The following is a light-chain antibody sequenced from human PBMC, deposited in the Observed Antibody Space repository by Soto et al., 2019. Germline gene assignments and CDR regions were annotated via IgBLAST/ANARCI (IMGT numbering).Light chain of an antibody. V-gene: IGKV1-33*01. CDR1: QDISNF. CDR2: DAS. CDR3: QQIDSSPFT. J-gene: IGKJ3*01. Sequence: DIQMTQSPSSLSASVGDRVTITCQASQDISNFLNWYQHKPGKSPKLLINDASNLETGVPSRFSGSGSSTDFTFTINSLQPEDVATYYCQQIDSSPFTFGPGTKVDIK.